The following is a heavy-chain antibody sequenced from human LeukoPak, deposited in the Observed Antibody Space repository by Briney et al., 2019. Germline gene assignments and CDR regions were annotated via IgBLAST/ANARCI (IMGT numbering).Heavy chain of an antibody. CDR3: ARIPLDSSGYYYAGDGFDI. J-gene: IGHJ3*02. D-gene: IGHD3-22*01. Sequence: GESLKISCKGSGYSFISYWITWVRQLPGKGLEWMGKIDPSDSYTNYSPSLQGHVTISADKSISTAYLQWSSLKASDTAMYYCARIPLDSSGYYYAGDGFDIWGQGTMVTVSS. CDR1: GYSFISYW. CDR2: IDPSDSYT. V-gene: IGHV5-10-1*01.